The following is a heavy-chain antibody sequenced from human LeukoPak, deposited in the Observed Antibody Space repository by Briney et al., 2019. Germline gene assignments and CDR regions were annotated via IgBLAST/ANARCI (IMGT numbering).Heavy chain of an antibody. J-gene: IGHJ4*02. CDR1: GGSFSGYY. D-gene: IGHD6-19*01. Sequence: PSETLSLTCAVYGGSFSGYYWSWIRQPPGKGLEWIGEINHSGSTNYNPSLKSRVTISVDTSKNQFSLKLSSVTAADAAVYYCARDSGWYLFDYWGQGTLVTVSS. CDR2: INHSGST. V-gene: IGHV4-34*01. CDR3: ARDSGWYLFDY.